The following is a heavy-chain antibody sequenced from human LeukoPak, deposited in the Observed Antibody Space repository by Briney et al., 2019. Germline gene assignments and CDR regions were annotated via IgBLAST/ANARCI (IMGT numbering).Heavy chain of an antibody. CDR3: ASLSFLTGYSDHDY. D-gene: IGHD3-9*01. CDR1: GGTFSSYA. CDR2: IIPIHGIA. V-gene: IGHV1-69*04. Sequence: GASVKVSCKASGGTFSSYAISWVRQAPGQGLEWMGRIIPIHGIANYAQKFQGRVTITADKSTSTAYMELSSLRSEDTAVYYCASLSFLTGYSDHDYWGQGTLVTVSS. J-gene: IGHJ4*02.